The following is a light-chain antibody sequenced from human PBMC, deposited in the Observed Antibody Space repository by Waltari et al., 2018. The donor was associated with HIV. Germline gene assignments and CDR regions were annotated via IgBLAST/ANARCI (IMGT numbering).Light chain of an antibody. Sequence: QSVLTQPPSASGTPGQRVTIYCSGSNSNIGINYVYWYQQLPGTAPKLLIYWDNQPPSGVPGRFSGSKSGTSASLAISGLRSEDEADYYCAAWDDSLSGRVFGGGTNLTVL. CDR3: AAWDDSLSGRV. J-gene: IGLJ3*02. V-gene: IGLV1-47*01. CDR2: WDN. CDR1: NSNIGINY.